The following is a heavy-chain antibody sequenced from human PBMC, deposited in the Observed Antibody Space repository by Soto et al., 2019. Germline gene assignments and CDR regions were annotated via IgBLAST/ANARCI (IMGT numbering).Heavy chain of an antibody. D-gene: IGHD3-10*01. J-gene: IGHJ5*02. CDR2: IYYSGST. CDR1: GGSISSSSYY. CDR3: ARHVLWFGPNWFDP. V-gene: IGHV4-39*01. Sequence: SETLSLTCTVSGGSISSSSYYWGWIRQPPGKGLEWIGSIYYSGSTYYNPSLKSRVTISVDTSKNQFSLKLSSVTAADTAVYYCARHVLWFGPNWFDPWGQGTLVTVS.